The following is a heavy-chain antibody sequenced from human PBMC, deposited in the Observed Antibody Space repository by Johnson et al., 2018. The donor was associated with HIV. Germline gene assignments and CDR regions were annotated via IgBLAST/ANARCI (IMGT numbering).Heavy chain of an antibody. D-gene: IGHD1-26*01. CDR2: IYSSGSA. Sequence: VQLVESGGDLVQPGGSLRLSCAASGFTVSNNYVSWVRQAPGKGLEWVSVIYSSGSAYNADSMKGRFTISRDNSKNTLYLQMNSLRVEDTAVYYCAKGLGRYYEAFDIWGQGTMVTVSS. CDR3: AKGLGRYYEAFDI. CDR1: GFTVSNNY. V-gene: IGHV3-66*01. J-gene: IGHJ3*02.